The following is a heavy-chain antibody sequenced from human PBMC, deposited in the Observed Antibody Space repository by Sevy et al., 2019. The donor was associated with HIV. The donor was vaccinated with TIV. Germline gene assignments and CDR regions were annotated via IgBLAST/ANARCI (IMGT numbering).Heavy chain of an antibody. D-gene: IGHD2-21*01. J-gene: IGHJ6*03. CDR1: GGSISSYY. V-gene: IGHV4-59*01. Sequence: SETLSLTCTVSGGSISSYYWSWIRQPPGKGLEWIGYIYYSGSTNYNPSLKSRVTISVDTSKNQFSLKLSSVTAADTAVYYWARVLAYCGGGGGCYYYYMDVWGKGTTVTVSS. CDR2: IYYSGST. CDR3: ARVLAYCGGGGGCYYYYMDV.